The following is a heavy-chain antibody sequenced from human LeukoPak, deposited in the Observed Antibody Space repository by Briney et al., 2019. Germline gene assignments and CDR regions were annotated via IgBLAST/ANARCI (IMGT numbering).Heavy chain of an antibody. V-gene: IGHV4-39*07. CDR2: IYYSKNT. Sequence: PSETLSLTCTVSGGSISSSSAYWGWIRQPPGKGLEWIGSIYYSKNTYYNPSLKSRVTISVDTSKNQFSLKLSSVTAADTAVYYCAREMAAAGHFDYWGQGALVTVSS. CDR3: AREMAAAGHFDY. J-gene: IGHJ4*02. CDR1: GGSISSSSAY. D-gene: IGHD6-13*01.